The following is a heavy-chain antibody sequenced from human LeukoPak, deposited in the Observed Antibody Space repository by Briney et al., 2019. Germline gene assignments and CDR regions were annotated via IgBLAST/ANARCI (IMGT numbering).Heavy chain of an antibody. J-gene: IGHJ6*02. CDR2: IYYSGST. Sequence: SETLSLTCTVSGGPISGSSYYWGWIRQPPGKGLEWIGSIYYSGSTYYNPSLKSRVTISVDRSKNQFSLKLSSVTAADTAVYYCAREKADYYYGMDVWGQGTTVTVSS. V-gene: IGHV4-39*07. CDR1: GGPISGSSYY. CDR3: AREKADYYYGMDV.